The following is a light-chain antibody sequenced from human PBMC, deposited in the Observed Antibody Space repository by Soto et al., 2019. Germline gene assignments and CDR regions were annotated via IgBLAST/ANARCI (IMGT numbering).Light chain of an antibody. Sequence: EIVMTQSPATLSVSPGERAALSCRASQSVSSNFAWYQQKPGQAPRLLIYGASTRATGIPARFSGSGSGTEFTLTISSLQSEDFAVYYCQQRSNWPPYTFGQGTKLEIK. CDR1: QSVSSN. CDR2: GAS. CDR3: QQRSNWPPYT. J-gene: IGKJ2*01. V-gene: IGKV3-15*01.